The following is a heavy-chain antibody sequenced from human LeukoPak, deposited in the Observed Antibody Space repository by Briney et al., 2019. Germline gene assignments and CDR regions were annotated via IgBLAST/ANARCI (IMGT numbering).Heavy chain of an antibody. J-gene: IGHJ5*02. V-gene: IGHV1-2*02. CDR2: INPNSGGT. CDR1: GYTFTGYY. Sequence: ASVKVSCKAPGYTFTGYYMHWVRQAPGQGLEWMGWINPNSGGTNYAQKFQGRVTMTRDTSISTAYMELSRLRSDDTAVYYCARVRYSSSSNWFDPWGQGTLVTVSS. CDR3: ARVRYSSSSNWFDP. D-gene: IGHD6-13*01.